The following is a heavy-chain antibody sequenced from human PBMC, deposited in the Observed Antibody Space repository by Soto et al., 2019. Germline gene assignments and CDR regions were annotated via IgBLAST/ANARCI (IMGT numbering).Heavy chain of an antibody. CDR1: GYTFTSYG. Sequence: ASVKVSCKASGYTFTSYGISWVRQAPGQGLEWMGWISAYNGNTNYAQKHQGRVTMTTDTSTSTAYMELRSLRSDDTAVYYCARYCDYMNLGDVFDIWGQGTMVTVSS. J-gene: IGHJ3*02. V-gene: IGHV1-18*01. CDR2: ISAYNGNT. D-gene: IGHD4-17*01. CDR3: ARYCDYMNLGDVFDI.